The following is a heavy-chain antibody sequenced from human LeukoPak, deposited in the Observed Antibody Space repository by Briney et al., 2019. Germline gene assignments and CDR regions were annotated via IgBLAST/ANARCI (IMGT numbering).Heavy chain of an antibody. CDR1: GGTFSSYA. Sequence: ASVKVSCKASGGTFSSYAISWVRQAPGQGLQWMGGIIPIFGTANYAQKFQGRVTITTDESTSTAYMELSSLRSEDTAVYYCASHTVVVTAISYFQHWGQGTLVTVSS. D-gene: IGHD2-21*02. V-gene: IGHV1-69*05. CDR2: IIPIFGTA. J-gene: IGHJ1*01. CDR3: ASHTVVVTAISYFQH.